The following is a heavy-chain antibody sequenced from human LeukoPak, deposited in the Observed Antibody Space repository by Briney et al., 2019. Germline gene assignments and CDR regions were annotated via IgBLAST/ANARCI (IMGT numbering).Heavy chain of an antibody. CDR1: GGTFSSYA. D-gene: IGHD4-17*01. J-gene: IGHJ3*02. CDR3: ARDLDYGDADDAFDI. Sequence: SVKVSCKASGGTFSSYAISWVRQAPGQGLGWMGRIIPILGIANYAQKFQGRVTITADKSTSTAYMELSSLRSEDTAVYYCARDLDYGDADDAFDIWGQGTMVTVSS. V-gene: IGHV1-69*04. CDR2: IIPILGIA.